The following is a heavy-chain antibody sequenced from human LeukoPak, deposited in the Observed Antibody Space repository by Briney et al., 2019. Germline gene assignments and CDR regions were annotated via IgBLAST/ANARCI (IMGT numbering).Heavy chain of an antibody. D-gene: IGHD3-10*01. CDR3: ARAGPRGFGEFPFDY. CDR1: GGTFSTYP. J-gene: IGHJ4*02. V-gene: IGHV1-69*04. CDR2: IIPIIGIA. Sequence: SVKVSCKASGGTFSTYPISWVRQAPGQGLEWMGRIIPIIGIANYAQKFQDRVTITADTSTSTAYIELSSLTYDDTAVYYCARAGPRGFGEFPFDYWGQGTLVTVSS.